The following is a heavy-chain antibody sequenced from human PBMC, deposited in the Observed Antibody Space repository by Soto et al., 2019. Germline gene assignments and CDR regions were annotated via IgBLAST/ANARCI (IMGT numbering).Heavy chain of an antibody. J-gene: IGHJ4*02. D-gene: IGHD3-9*01. V-gene: IGHV4-59*08. CDR1: GGSISSYY. CDR3: ARQNYDILTGYYSHFDY. Sequence: SETLSLTCTVSGGSISSYYRSWIRQPPGKGLEWIGYIYYSGSTNYNPSLKSRVTISVDTSKNQFSLKLSSVTAADTAVYYCARQNYDILTGYYSHFDYWGQGTLVTVSS. CDR2: IYYSGST.